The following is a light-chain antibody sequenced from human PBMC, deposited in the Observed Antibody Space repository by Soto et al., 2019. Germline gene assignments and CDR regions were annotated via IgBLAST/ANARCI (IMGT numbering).Light chain of an antibody. V-gene: IGLV2-14*03. Sequence: QSVLTQPASVSGSPGQSIAISCTGVRTDVDGFDYVSWYQQHPGQAPQLIIYDVYNRPSGVSHRFSGSKSGNTASLTISGLQPEDEADYYCSSHTSGSTRVFGSGTKVTVL. CDR2: DVY. CDR1: RTDVDGFDY. J-gene: IGLJ1*01. CDR3: SSHTSGSTRV.